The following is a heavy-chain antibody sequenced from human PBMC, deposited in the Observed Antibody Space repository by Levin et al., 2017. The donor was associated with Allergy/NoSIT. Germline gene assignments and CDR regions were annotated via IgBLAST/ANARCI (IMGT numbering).Heavy chain of an antibody. CDR3: ARTPYGDYGWFDP. V-gene: IGHV4-34*01. Sequence: SETLSLTCAVYGGSFSGYYWSWIRQPPGKGLEWIGEINHSGSTNYNPSLKSRVTIPVDTSKNQFSLKLSSVTAADTAVYYCARTPYGDYGWFDPWGQGTLVTVSS. D-gene: IGHD4-17*01. J-gene: IGHJ5*02. CDR1: GGSFSGYY. CDR2: INHSGST.